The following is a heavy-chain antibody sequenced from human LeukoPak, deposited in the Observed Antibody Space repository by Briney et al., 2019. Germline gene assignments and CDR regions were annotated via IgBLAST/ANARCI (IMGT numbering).Heavy chain of an antibody. V-gene: IGHV3-30*18. CDR2: ISYDESNK. J-gene: IGHJ4*02. D-gene: IGHD2-2*01. CDR1: GFTLRSHG. Sequence: GGSLRLSCAASGFTLRSHGMHWVRQAPGKGLEWVAVISYDESNKHYADSVKGRFTISRDTSRNTLYLQMDSLRAEDTALYYCAKDSSTGWYYFDYWGQGTVVTVFS. CDR3: AKDSSTGWYYFDY.